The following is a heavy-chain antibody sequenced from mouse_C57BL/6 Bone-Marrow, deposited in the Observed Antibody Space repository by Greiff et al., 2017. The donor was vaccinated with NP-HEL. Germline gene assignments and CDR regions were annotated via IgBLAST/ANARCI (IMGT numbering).Heavy chain of an antibody. Sequence: EVQGVESGGGLVKPGGSLKLSCAASGFTFFDYGMHWVRQAPEKGLEWVAYISSGSSTIYYADTVKGRFTISRDNAKNTLFLQMTSLRAEDTAMYYCARGGTAQASFDYWGQGTTLTVSS. V-gene: IGHV5-17*01. CDR2: ISSGSSTI. CDR1: GFTFFDYG. J-gene: IGHJ2*01. D-gene: IGHD3-2*02. CDR3: ARGGTAQASFDY.